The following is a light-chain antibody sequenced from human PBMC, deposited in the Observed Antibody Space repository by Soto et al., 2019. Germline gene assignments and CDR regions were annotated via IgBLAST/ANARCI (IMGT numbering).Light chain of an antibody. CDR1: QSVSSY. V-gene: IGKV3-11*01. CDR3: QQRSNWLLT. J-gene: IGKJ3*01. Sequence: EIVLTQSPATLSLSPGERATLSCRASQSVSSYLAWYQQKPGQAPRLLIYDASNRATGIPARFSGSGSGTDFNLTISSLEPEDFAVYYCQQRSNWLLTFGPGTKVDIK. CDR2: DAS.